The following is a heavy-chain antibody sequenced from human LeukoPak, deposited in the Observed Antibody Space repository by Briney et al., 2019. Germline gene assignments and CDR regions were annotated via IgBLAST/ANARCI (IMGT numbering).Heavy chain of an antibody. J-gene: IGHJ4*02. CDR3: ARDHKRAYYYDSSGYYFDY. V-gene: IGHV3-33*01. D-gene: IGHD3-22*01. Sequence: PGRSLRLSCAASGFTFSSYGMHWVRQAPGKGLEGVAVIWYDGSNKYYADSVKGRFTISRDNSKNTLYLQMNSLRAEDTAVYYCARDHKRAYYYDSSGYYFDYWGQGTLVTVSS. CDR2: IWYDGSNK. CDR1: GFTFSSYG.